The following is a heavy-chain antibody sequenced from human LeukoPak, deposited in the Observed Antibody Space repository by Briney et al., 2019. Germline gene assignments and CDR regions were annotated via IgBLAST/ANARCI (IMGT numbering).Heavy chain of an antibody. J-gene: IGHJ4*02. Sequence: ASVKVSCKASGYTFTSYAMHWVRQAPGQGLEWMGGIIPIFGTANYAQKFQGRVTITADESTSTAYMELSSLRSEDTAVYYCARDQDCSGGSCYWHWGQGTLVTVSS. CDR1: GYTFTSYA. D-gene: IGHD2-15*01. V-gene: IGHV1-69*13. CDR2: IIPIFGTA. CDR3: ARDQDCSGGSCYWH.